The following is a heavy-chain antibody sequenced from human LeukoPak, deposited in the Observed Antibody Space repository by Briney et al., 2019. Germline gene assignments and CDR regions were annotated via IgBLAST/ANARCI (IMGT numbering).Heavy chain of an antibody. J-gene: IGHJ3*02. Sequence: SETLSLTCAVYGGSFSGYYWSWIRQPPGKGLEWIGYIYYSGSTYYNPSLKSRVTISVDTSKNQFSLKLSSVTAADTAVYYCARVCKAEVVVVPAAILAFDIWGQGTMVTVSS. CDR3: ARVCKAEVVVVPAAILAFDI. V-gene: IGHV4-30-4*08. CDR1: GGSFSGYY. D-gene: IGHD2-2*02. CDR2: IYYSGST.